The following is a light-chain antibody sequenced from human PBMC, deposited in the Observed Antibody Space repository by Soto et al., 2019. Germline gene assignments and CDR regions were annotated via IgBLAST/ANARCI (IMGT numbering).Light chain of an antibody. CDR2: G. J-gene: IGLJ3*02. CDR3: QSYDSSLSRRWV. CDR1: SSNIGAGYP. V-gene: IGLV1-40*01. Sequence: QSVMTQPPSVSGAPGQRVTISCTGSSSNIGAGYPVHWYQQLPGTAPKLLVAGNRPSGVPDRFSVSKSGASASLAITGLQAEDEADYYCQSYDSSLSRRWVFGGGTKLTVL.